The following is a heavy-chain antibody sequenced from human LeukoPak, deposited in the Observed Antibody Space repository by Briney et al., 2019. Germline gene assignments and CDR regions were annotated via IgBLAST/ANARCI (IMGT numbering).Heavy chain of an antibody. V-gene: IGHV3-7*01. CDR3: ASAAGWESAY. CDR2: INQDGSEK. D-gene: IGHD1-26*01. Sequence: GGSLRLSCAASGTTFDSHYMTWVRQTPEKGLEWVANINQDGSEKNYVDSVKGRFTISRDNAKKSLYLQMNSLRAEDTAVYYCASAAGWESAYWGQGTLVTVSS. J-gene: IGHJ4*02. CDR1: GTTFDSHY.